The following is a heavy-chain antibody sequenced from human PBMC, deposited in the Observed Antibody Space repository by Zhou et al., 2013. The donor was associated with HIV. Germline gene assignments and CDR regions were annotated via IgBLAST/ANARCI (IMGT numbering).Heavy chain of an antibody. Sequence: QVQLVQSGAEVKKPGSSVKVSCKASGGTFNIYSINWVRQAPGQGLEWMGRITPLLGTTSYAQKFQGRVTITADKSTTTSYMDLSSLRSDDTAVYYCARVTTLHPWWFDSWGQGSLVTVSS. CDR2: ITPLLGTT. CDR1: GGTFNIYS. V-gene: IGHV1-69*04. CDR3: ARVTTLHPWWFDS. J-gene: IGHJ5*01. D-gene: IGHD4-4*01.